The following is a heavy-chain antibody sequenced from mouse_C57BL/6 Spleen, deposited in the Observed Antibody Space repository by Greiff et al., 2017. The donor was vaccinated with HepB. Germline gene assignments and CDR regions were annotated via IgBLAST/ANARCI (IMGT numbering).Heavy chain of an antibody. CDR2: IYPGDGDT. CDR3: ARELARFAY. V-gene: IGHV1-82*01. Sequence: QVQLQQSGPELVKPGASVKISCKASGYAFSSSWMNWVKQRPGKGLEWIGRIYPGDGDTNYNGKFKGKATLTADKSSSTAYMQLSSLTSEDSAVYFCARELARFAYWGQGTLVTVSA. CDR1: GYAFSSSW. D-gene: IGHD4-1*01. J-gene: IGHJ3*01.